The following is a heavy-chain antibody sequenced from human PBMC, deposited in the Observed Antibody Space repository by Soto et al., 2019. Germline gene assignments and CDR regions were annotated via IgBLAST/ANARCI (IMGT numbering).Heavy chain of an antibody. CDR1: GFTFSSFA. Sequence: VQLVESGGGLVQPGGSLRLSCAASGFTFSSFAIHWVRQAPGQSLEWMGWINVGSGDRKYSEKFQDRIIISRDISASTAYLEVSSLRYEDSVVYYCARTSYSFGAAWIHPWGQGTLVTVTS. D-gene: IGHD1-26*01. V-gene: IGHV1-3*01. CDR2: INVGSGDR. J-gene: IGHJ5*02. CDR3: ARTSYSFGAAWIHP.